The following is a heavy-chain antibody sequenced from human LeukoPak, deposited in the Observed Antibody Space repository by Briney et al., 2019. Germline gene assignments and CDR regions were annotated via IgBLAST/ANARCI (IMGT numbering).Heavy chain of an antibody. CDR3: ARGHLDP. J-gene: IGHJ5*02. CDR1: GFTFSDYW. V-gene: IGHV3-7*01. CDR2: IMKDGKEK. Sequence: PGGSLRLSCAASGFTFSDYWMNWIRQAPGKGLEWVARIMKDGKEKYYVESIKGRFTISRDNAKNALYLQMNGLRAEDTGLYYCARGHLDPWGQGTLVTVSS.